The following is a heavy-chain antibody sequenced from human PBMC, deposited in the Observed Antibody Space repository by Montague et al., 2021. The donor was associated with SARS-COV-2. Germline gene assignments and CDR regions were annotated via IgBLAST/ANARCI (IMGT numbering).Heavy chain of an antibody. Sequence: ILSLTCTVSGGSISSGGYYWSWIRQHPGKGLEWIGYIYYSGSTYYNPSLKSRVTISVDTSKNQFSLKLSSVTAADTAVYYCARDTGISGAFDIWGQGTMVTVSS. J-gene: IGHJ3*02. D-gene: IGHD2-15*01. CDR1: GGSISSGGYY. CDR3: ARDTGISGAFDI. CDR2: IYYSGST. V-gene: IGHV4-31*03.